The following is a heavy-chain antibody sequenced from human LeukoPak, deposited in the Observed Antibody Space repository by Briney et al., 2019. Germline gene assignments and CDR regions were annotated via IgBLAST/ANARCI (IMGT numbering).Heavy chain of an antibody. D-gene: IGHD2-8*02. CDR3: ATYRQVLLPFES. CDR2: IFPSGGEI. V-gene: IGHV3-23*01. J-gene: IGHJ4*02. Sequence: PGGSLRLSCTASGFIFSSYEMNWVRQAPGKGLEWVSSIFPSGGEIHYADSVRGRFTISRDNSKSTLSLQMNSLRDEDTAIYYCATYRQVLLPFESWGQGTLVTVSS. CDR1: GFIFSSYE.